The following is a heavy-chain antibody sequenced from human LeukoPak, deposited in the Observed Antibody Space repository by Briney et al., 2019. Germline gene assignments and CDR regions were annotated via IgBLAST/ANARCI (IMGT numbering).Heavy chain of an antibody. D-gene: IGHD3-10*01. Sequence: SETLSLTCTVSGGSINSYYWSWIRQSPGKGLEWIGYIHYSGSTNYNPSLKSRVTISVDTSKNQFSLKVSSVTAADTAVYYCARGRQRMVRGVIGSETNYYYSNYMDVWGKGTTVTVSS. CDR1: GGSINSYY. J-gene: IGHJ6*03. CDR3: ARGRQRMVRGVIGSETNYYYSNYMDV. V-gene: IGHV4-59*01. CDR2: IHYSGST.